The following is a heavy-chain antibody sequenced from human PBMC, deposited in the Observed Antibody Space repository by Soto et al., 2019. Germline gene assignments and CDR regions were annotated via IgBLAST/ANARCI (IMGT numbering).Heavy chain of an antibody. CDR2: ISSSSSYI. J-gene: IGHJ4*02. CDR1: GFTFSSYS. V-gene: IGHV3-21*01. D-gene: IGHD1-26*01. CDR3: ARDRDSGSYYDY. Sequence: GGSLRLSCAASGFTFSSYSMNWVRQAPGKGLEWVSSISSSSSYIYYADSVKGRFTISRDNAKNSLYLQMNSLRAEDTAVYYCARDRDSGSYYDYWGQGTLVTVSS.